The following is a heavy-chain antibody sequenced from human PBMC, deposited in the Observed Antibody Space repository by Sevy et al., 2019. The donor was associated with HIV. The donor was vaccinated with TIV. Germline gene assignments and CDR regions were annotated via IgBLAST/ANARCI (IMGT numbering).Heavy chain of an antibody. J-gene: IGHJ6*03. V-gene: IGHV4-59*01. CDR2: IYYSGST. CDR3: ARTPGVTTTRHYYYYYYMDV. D-gene: IGHD4-17*01. Sequence: PSETLSLTCTVSGGSISSYYWSWIRQPPGKGLEWIGYIYYSGSTNYNPSLKSRVTISVDTSKNQFSLKLSSVTAADTAVYYCARTPGVTTTRHYYYYYYMDVWGKGTTVTVSS. CDR1: GGSISSYY.